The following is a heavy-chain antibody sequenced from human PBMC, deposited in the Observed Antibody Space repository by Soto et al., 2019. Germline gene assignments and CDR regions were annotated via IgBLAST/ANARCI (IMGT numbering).Heavy chain of an antibody. V-gene: IGHV3-23*01. D-gene: IGHD2-15*01. CDR1: GFTFSTYA. Sequence: GGSLRLSCAASGFTFSTYAMSWVRQAPGKGLECVSDISGNGIRTYYSDSVKGRFTISRDNSKNTLYLQMNSQRAEDTAVYYCAKAGYCSGGSCYSQVAGVCFDYWGQGTLVTVSS. CDR2: ISGNGIRT. CDR3: AKAGYCSGGSCYSQVAGVCFDY. J-gene: IGHJ4*02.